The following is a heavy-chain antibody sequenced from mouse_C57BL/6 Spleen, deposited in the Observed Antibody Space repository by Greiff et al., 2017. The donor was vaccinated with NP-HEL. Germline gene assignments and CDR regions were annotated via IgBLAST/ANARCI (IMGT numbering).Heavy chain of an antibody. CDR2: IYPGDGDT. J-gene: IGHJ1*03. CDR3: ARGDYYGSSYGDFDV. V-gene: IGHV1-82*01. D-gene: IGHD1-1*01. CDR1: GYAFSSSW. Sequence: VQLQQSGPELVKPGASVKISCKASGYAFSSSWMNWVKQRPGTGLEWIGRIYPGDGDTNYNGKFKGKATLTADKSSSTAYMQLSSLTSEDSAVYFCARGDYYGSSYGDFDVWGTGTTVTVSS.